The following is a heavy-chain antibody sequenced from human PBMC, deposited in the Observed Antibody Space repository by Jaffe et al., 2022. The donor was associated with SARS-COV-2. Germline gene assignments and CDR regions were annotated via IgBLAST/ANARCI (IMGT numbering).Heavy chain of an antibody. V-gene: IGHV4-34*01. J-gene: IGHJ4*02. D-gene: IGHD5-12*01. CDR3: GRGGGILPTA. CDR2: FNPSGST. CDR1: SGSFSGYF. Sequence: QVQLQQWGAGLLRPSETLSLTCSVYSGSFSGYFLTWIRQPPGKGLEWIGVFNPSGSTDYNPSLKSRVTISVDTSKTHFSLRLNSVTAADTAVYYCGRGGGILPTAWGQGTLVTVSS.